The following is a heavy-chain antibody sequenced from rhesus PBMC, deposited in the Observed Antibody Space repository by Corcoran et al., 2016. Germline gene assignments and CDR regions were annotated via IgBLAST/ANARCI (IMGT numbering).Heavy chain of an antibody. CDR2: ITYSGST. CDR3: ARDWGY. J-gene: IGHJ4*01. Sequence: QVQLQESGPGLVKPSETLSLTCAVSGGSISSGYYYWSWIRQPPGKGLEWIGYITYSGSTSYNPSLKSRVTISRDTSKNQFSLKLSSVTAADTAVYYCARDWGYWGQGVLVTVSS. V-gene: IGHV4-122*02. CDR1: GGSISSGYYY. D-gene: IGHD3-34*01.